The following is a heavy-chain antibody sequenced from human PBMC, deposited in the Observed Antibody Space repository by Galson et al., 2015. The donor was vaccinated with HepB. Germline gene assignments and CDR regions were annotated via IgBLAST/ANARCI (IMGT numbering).Heavy chain of an antibody. CDR3: ARAYGSGSYMDY. CDR2: VFPGDSDT. J-gene: IGHJ4*02. CDR1: GYSFSSYW. D-gene: IGHD3-10*01. Sequence: QSGAEVKKPGESLKISCKGFGYSFSSYWIAWVRQMPGKGLEWMGVVFPGDSDTRYSPSFQGLVTISADKSFSTAYLQWTSLEASDTAIYYCARAYGSGSYMDYWGQGTLVTVSS. V-gene: IGHV5-51*01.